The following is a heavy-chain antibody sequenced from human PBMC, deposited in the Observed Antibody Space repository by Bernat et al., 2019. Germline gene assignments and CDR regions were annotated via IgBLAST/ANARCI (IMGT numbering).Heavy chain of an antibody. Sequence: QVQLVEAGGGVVQPGRSLRPSCAAPGLTFSSHGMHWVRQAPGKGLEWVAVISYDGSNNSHPDPVKARFTFSLVNSTISLYLLMNSLGAEGAAVYYCARGPGGYGTYWGQGTLVTVSS. V-gene: IGHV3-30*03. D-gene: IGHD5-12*01. CDR3: ARGPGGYGTY. J-gene: IGHJ4*02. CDR1: GLTFSSHG. CDR2: ISYDGSNN.